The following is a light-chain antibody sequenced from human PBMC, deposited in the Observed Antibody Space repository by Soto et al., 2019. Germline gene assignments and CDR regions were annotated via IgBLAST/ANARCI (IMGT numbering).Light chain of an antibody. Sequence: DVQMTQSPSSLSACVVGGVTIACRARQGMSNDLGLYQQKPGKDPNRLIYAASILQSGVPSRFSGSGSGTEFTLTISSLQPEDFATYYCLQHNSFPLTFGGGTKVDIK. V-gene: IGKV1-17*01. CDR3: LQHNSFPLT. CDR2: AAS. CDR1: QGMSND. J-gene: IGKJ4*01.